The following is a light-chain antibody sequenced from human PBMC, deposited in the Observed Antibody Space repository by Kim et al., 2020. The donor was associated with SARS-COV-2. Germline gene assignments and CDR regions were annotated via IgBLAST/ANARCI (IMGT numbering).Light chain of an antibody. J-gene: IGKJ2*02. V-gene: IGKV3-20*01. CDR2: GAT. Sequence: EIVLTQSPGTLSLSPGERATLSCRASQSVSDNYLAWYQQKPGQAPRLLIYGATSRATGIPDRFSGSGSGTDFTLTISRLESEDVAVYYWQQYDTSPSCTFGQGTKLEI. CDR3: QQYDTSPSCT. CDR1: QSVSDNY.